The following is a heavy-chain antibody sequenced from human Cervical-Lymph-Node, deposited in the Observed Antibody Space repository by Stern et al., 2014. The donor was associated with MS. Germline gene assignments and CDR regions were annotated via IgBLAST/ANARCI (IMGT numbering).Heavy chain of an antibody. D-gene: IGHD3-16*01. Sequence: EVQLVESGGGLVQPGGSLKLSCAASGFTFSGSAMHWVRQASGKGLGWVGRIRSKANSYATAYAASVKGRFTISRDDSKKTAYLQMNSLKTEDTAVYYCTVTGGYYYYGMDVWGQGTTVTVSS. CDR2: IRSKANSYAT. J-gene: IGHJ6*02. CDR1: GFTFSGSA. CDR3: TVTGGYYYYGMDV. V-gene: IGHV3-73*02.